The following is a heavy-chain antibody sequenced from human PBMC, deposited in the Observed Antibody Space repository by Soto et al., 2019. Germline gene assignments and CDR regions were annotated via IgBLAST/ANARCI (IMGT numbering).Heavy chain of an antibody. J-gene: IGHJ6*02. D-gene: IGHD3-3*01. CDR3: ARDPDTIFGVGASYGMDV. CDR2: IWYDGSNK. Sequence: QVQLVESGGGVVQPGRSLRLSCAASGFTFSSYGMHWVRQAPGKGLEWVAVIWYDGSNKYYADSVKGRFTISRDNSKNTLYLQMNSLRAEDTAVYYCARDPDTIFGVGASYGMDVWGQGTTVTVSS. CDR1: GFTFSSYG. V-gene: IGHV3-33*01.